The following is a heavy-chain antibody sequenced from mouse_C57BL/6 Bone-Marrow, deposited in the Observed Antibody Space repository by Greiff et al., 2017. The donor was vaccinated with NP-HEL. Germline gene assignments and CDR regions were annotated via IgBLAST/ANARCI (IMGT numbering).Heavy chain of an antibody. V-gene: IGHV1-81*01. CDR3: ANEDNYEFAY. CDR2: IYPRSGNT. J-gene: IGHJ3*01. D-gene: IGHD1-3*01. Sequence: VQLQQSGAELARPGASVKLSCKASGYTFTSYGISWVKQRTGQGLEWIGEIYPRSGNTYYNEKFKGKATLTADKSSSTAYMELRSLTSEDSAVYFCANEDNYEFAYWGQGTLVTVSA. CDR1: GYTFTSYG.